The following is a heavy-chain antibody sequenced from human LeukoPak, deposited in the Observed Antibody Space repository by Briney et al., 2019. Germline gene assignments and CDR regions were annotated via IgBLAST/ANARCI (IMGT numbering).Heavy chain of an antibody. D-gene: IGHD3-22*01. CDR3: ARVYYYDSSGSDAFDI. CDR1: GGSFSGYY. CDR2: INHSGST. V-gene: IGHV4-34*01. J-gene: IGHJ3*02. Sequence: PSETLSLTCAVYGGSFSGYYWSWIRQPPGKGLEWIGEINHSGSTNYNPSLKSRVTISVDTSKNQFSLKLSSVAAADAAVYYCARVYYYDSSGSDAFDIWGQGTMVTVSS.